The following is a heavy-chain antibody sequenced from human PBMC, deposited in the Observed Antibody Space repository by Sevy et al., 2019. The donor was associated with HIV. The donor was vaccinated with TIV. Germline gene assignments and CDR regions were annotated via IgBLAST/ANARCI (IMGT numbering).Heavy chain of an antibody. D-gene: IGHD1-1*01. CDR3: ARTGTSHLYYGMDV. CDR1: GGSISSSSYY. J-gene: IGHJ6*02. V-gene: IGHV4-39*01. Sequence: SETLSLTCTVSGGSISSSSYYWGWIRQPPGKGLEWIGGNYYSGSTYYNPSLKSRVTISVDTSKNQFSLKLSSVTAADTAVYYCARTGTSHLYYGMDVWGQGTTVTVSS. CDR2: NYYSGST.